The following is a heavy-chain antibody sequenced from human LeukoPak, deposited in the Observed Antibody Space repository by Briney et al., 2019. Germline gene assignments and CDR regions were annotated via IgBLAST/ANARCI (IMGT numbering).Heavy chain of an antibody. V-gene: IGHV3-9*01. CDR2: ISRNSGGI. D-gene: IGHD2-2*01. CDR1: GFTFDDYA. J-gene: IGHJ4*02. Sequence: GGSLRLSCAASGFTFDDYAKHWVRQAPGKGLEWVSGISRNSGGIGYADSVKGRFTISRDDAKNSLYLQMNSLRAEDTAVYYCAVKGYCSSTSCLGLDYWGQGTLVTVSS. CDR3: AVKGYCSSTSCLGLDY.